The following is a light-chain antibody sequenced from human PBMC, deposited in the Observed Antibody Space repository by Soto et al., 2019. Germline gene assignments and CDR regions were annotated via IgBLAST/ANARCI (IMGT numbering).Light chain of an antibody. J-gene: IGKJ1*01. V-gene: IGKV1-5*03. CDR3: QQYNSYPWT. Sequence: DIQMTQSPSTLSASVGDRVTITCRASQSISSWLAWYQQKPGQAPKLLIYKASSLERGVPSRFSGSGSGTEFTLTINSLQPDDFATYYCQQYNSYPWTSGQGTRWIS. CDR2: KAS. CDR1: QSISSW.